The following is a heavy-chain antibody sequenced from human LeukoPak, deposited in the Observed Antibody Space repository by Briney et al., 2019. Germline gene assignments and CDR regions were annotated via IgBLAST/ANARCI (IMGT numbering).Heavy chain of an antibody. CDR1: GGSISSYY. CDR3: ARTRQWLDRGFDY. D-gene: IGHD6-19*01. Sequence: SEPLSLTCTVSGGSISSYYWSWIRQPPGKGLEWIGYIYSSGSTNYNPSLKSRVTISVDTSKNQFSLKLSSVTAADTAVYYCARTRQWLDRGFDYWGQGTLVTVSS. CDR2: IYSSGST. V-gene: IGHV4-59*08. J-gene: IGHJ4*02.